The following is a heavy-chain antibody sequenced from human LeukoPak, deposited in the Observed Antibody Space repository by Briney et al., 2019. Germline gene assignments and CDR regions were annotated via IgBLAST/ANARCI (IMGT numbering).Heavy chain of an antibody. V-gene: IGHV3-7*01. CDR2: IKKDGSEK. Sequence: GGSLRLSCAASGFTFSSYWMSWVRQAPGKGLEWVANIKKDGSEKYYVDSVKGRFTISRDNAKKSLYLQMNSLRAEDTAVYYCAKGSRGSCSRTYCYPFDYWGQGTLVTVSS. J-gene: IGHJ4*02. CDR1: GFTFSSYW. CDR3: AKGSRGSCSRTYCYPFDY. D-gene: IGHD2-2*01.